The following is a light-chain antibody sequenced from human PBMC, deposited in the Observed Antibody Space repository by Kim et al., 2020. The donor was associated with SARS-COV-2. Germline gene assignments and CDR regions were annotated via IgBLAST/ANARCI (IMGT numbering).Light chain of an antibody. J-gene: IGLJ1*01. V-gene: IGLV2-14*03. CDR2: DDN. CDR3: SSYTSSRTFV. Sequence: GQWITISSTGTSSDGGANKYVCWYQHHPNEAPHLIIYDDNERPSGVSNRFSGCKSGNTASLTISGHQDEDEADYYCSSYTSSRTFVFGTGTKVTVL. CDR1: SSDGGANKY.